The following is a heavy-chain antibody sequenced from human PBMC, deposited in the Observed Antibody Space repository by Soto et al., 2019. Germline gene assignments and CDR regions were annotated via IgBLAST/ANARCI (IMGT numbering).Heavy chain of an antibody. J-gene: IGHJ4*02. CDR1: GFTFSSYT. CDR3: ARGAGIAVAGTSFDY. Sequence: QVQLVESGGGVVQPGRSLRLSCAASGFTFSSYTMHWVRQAPGKGLEWVAAISYDGSNKYYAESVKGRFAISGENSKNALYLQMNSLRAEDTAVYYCARGAGIAVAGTSFDYWGQGTLVTVSS. V-gene: IGHV3-30*09. D-gene: IGHD6-19*01. CDR2: ISYDGSNK.